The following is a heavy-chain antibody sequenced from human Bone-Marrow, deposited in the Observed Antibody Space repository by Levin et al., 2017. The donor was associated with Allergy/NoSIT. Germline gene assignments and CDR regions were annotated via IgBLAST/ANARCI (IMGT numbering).Heavy chain of an antibody. V-gene: IGHV3-33*01. Sequence: GESLKISCAASGFTFSSSGMHWVRQAPGKGLEWLAVIWVDGSHKYYADSVKGRFTISRDNSKNTLYLQMNSLRVEDTAVYYCATERGPVNCCDYWGQGTLVTVSS. CDR2: IWVDGSHK. J-gene: IGHJ4*02. CDR3: ATERGPVNCCDY. D-gene: IGHD3-10*01. CDR1: GFTFSSSG.